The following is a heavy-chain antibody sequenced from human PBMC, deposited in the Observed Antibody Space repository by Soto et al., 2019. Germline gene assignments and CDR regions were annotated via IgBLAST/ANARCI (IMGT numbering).Heavy chain of an antibody. CDR2: ISYDGSNK. Sequence: GGSLRLSCAASGFTFSSYAMHWVRQAPGKGLEWVAVISYDGSNKYYADSVKGRFTISRDNSKNTLYLQMNSLRAEDTAVYYCATLAPYYYDSSGYDGGPFDYWGQGTLVTVSS. CDR1: GFTFSSYA. V-gene: IGHV3-30-3*01. CDR3: ATLAPYYYDSSGYDGGPFDY. J-gene: IGHJ4*02. D-gene: IGHD3-22*01.